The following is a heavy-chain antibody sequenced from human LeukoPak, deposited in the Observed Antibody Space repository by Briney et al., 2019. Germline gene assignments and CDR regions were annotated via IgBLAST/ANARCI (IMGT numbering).Heavy chain of an antibody. CDR3: ARGKRWLQLPYY. Sequence: ASVKVSCKASGYTFTSYDINWVRQATGQGLEWMGWMNPNSGNTGYAQKFQGRVTLTRNTSISTAYMELSSLRSEDTAVYYCARGKRWLQLPYYWGQGTLVTVSS. J-gene: IGHJ4*02. D-gene: IGHD5-24*01. CDR2: MNPNSGNT. CDR1: GYTFTSYD. V-gene: IGHV1-8*01.